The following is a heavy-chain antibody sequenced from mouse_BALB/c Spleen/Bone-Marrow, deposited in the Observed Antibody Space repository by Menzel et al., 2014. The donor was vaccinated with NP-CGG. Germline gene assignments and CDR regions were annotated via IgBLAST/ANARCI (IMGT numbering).Heavy chain of an antibody. CDR3: ARKGADYEDY. CDR1: GYTFTSYW. Sequence: QVQLQQSGAELVKPGASVKLSCKASGYTFTSYWMHWVKQRPGQGLEWIGEINPSNGRTNYNEKFKTKATLTVDKSSNTAYMQLSRLTPGDSAVYYCARKGADYEDYWGQGTTLTVSS. CDR2: INPSNGRT. J-gene: IGHJ2*01. V-gene: IGHV1S81*02. D-gene: IGHD2-4*01.